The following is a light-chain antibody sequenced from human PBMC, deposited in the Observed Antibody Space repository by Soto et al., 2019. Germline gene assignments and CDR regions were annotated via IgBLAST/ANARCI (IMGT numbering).Light chain of an antibody. V-gene: IGKV3-15*01. CDR1: QSVSSN. CDR3: QQYNNWPQET. J-gene: IGKJ1*01. CDR2: GES. Sequence: EIVMTQSPATLSVSPGERATLSCRASQSVSSNLAWYQQKPGQAPRLLIYGESTRATGIPARFSGSGSGTEFTRSITSLQSEDFAVYYCQQYNNWPQETLGQGPKGHIK.